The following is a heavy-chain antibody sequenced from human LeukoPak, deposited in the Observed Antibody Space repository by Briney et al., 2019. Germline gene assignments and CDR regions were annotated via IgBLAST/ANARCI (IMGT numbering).Heavy chain of an antibody. V-gene: IGHV4-4*08. CDR3: ARTPHDYGDYLGYYYGMDV. CDR1: GGSMSPYH. D-gene: IGHD4-17*01. CDR2: IYTSGST. Sequence: SETLSLTCTVSGGSMSPYHWGWIRQPPGKGLEWTGYIYTSGSTNYNPSLKSRVTMSVDTSKNQFSLKLSSVTAADTAVYYCARTPHDYGDYLGYYYGMDVWGQGTAVTVSS. J-gene: IGHJ6*02.